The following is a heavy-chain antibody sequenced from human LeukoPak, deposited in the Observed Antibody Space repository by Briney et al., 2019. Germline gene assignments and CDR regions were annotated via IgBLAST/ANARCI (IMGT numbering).Heavy chain of an antibody. D-gene: IGHD5-18*01. CDR3: ARDTYRRIQLWLNYGMDV. J-gene: IGHJ6*02. V-gene: IGHV1-18*01. CDR1: GYTFTSYG. Sequence: GASVKVSCKASGYTFTSYGISWVRQAPGQGLEWMGWISAYNGNTNYAQKLQGRVTMTTDTSTSTAYMELRSLRSNDTAVYYCARDTYRRIQLWLNYGMDVWGQGTTVTVSS. CDR2: ISAYNGNT.